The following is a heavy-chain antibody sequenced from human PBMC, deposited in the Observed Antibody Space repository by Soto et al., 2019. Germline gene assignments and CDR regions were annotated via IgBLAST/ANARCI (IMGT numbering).Heavy chain of an antibody. D-gene: IGHD6-19*01. CDR3: ARTGIAVATFDP. J-gene: IGHJ5*02. V-gene: IGHV3-21*01. CDR2: ISSSSSYI. Sequence: GGSLRLSCAASGFNFSSYSMNWVRQAPGKGLEWVSSISSSSSYIYYADSVKGRFTISRDNAKNSLYLQMNSLRAEDTAVYYCARTGIAVATFDPWGQGTLVTVSS. CDR1: GFNFSSYS.